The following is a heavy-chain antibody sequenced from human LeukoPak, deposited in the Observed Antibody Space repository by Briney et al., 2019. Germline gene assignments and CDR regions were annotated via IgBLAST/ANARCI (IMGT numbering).Heavy chain of an antibody. CDR3: ARETAMVTNYFDY. J-gene: IGHJ4*02. D-gene: IGHD5-18*01. Sequence: PGGSLRLSCAASGFTFSSYAMHWVRQAPGKGLEWVAVISYDGSNKYYADSVKGRFTISRDNSKNTLYLQMNSLRAEDTAVYYCARETAMVTNYFDYWGQGTLVTVSS. CDR1: GFTFSSYA. V-gene: IGHV3-30-3*01. CDR2: ISYDGSNK.